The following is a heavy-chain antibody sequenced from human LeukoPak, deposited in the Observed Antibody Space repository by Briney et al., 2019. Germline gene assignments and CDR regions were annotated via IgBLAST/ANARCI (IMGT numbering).Heavy chain of an antibody. CDR1: GGTFSSYA. J-gene: IGHJ2*01. CDR3: AREGPARPFDL. V-gene: IGHV1-3*01. CDR2: INAGNGNT. D-gene: IGHD6-6*01. Sequence: ASVKVSCKASGGTFSSYAISWVRQAPGQRLEWMGWINAGNGNTKYSQKFQGRVTITRDTSASTAYMELSSLRSEDTAVYYCAREGPARPFDLWGRGTLVTVSS.